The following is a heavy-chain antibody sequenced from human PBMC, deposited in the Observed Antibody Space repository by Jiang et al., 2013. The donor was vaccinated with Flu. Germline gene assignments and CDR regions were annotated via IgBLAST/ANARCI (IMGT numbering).Heavy chain of an antibody. J-gene: IGHJ4*02. CDR3: AIGSGSYVFDY. V-gene: IGHV4-31*03. Sequence: SGSGLVKPSQTASLSCSFSGGSINSAASYWSWIRQVPGKDLEWIGYARSVGFSQYNPSLRSRVAISVDTSQSQFSLTLSSLTAADTAVYFCAIGSGSYVFDYWGQGIVVNVSS. D-gene: IGHD3-10*01. CDR1: GGSINSAASY. CDR2: ARSVGFS.